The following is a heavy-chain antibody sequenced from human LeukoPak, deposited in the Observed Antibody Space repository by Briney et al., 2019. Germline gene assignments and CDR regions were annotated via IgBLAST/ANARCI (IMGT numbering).Heavy chain of an antibody. CDR1: GYTFTSYA. CDR2: INIGNDNT. D-gene: IGHD3/OR15-3a*01. Sequence: ASVKVSCKASGYTFTSYAMHWVRQAPGQRLEWMGWINIGNDNTKSSQKFQDRVTITRDTSASTAYMELSSLRSEDTAVYYCAKVDSANTYDYWGQGTLVTVSS. V-gene: IGHV1-3*04. CDR3: AKVDSANTYDY. J-gene: IGHJ4*02.